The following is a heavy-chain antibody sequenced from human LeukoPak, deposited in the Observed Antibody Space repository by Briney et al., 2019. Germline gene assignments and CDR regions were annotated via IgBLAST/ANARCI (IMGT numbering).Heavy chain of an antibody. CDR1: GGSFSGYY. V-gene: IGHV4-34*01. CDR3: ARAPLVIVVTAFDY. D-gene: IGHD2/OR15-2a*01. CDR2: INHSGST. Sequence: SETLSLTCAVYGGSFSGYYWSWIRQPPGKRLEWIGEINHSGSTNYNPSLKSRVTISVDTSKKQFSLKLSSVTAADTAVYYCARAPLVIVVTAFDYWGQGTLVTVSS. J-gene: IGHJ4*02.